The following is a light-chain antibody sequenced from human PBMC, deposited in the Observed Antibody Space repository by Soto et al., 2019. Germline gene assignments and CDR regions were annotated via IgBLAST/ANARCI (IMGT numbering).Light chain of an antibody. J-gene: IGKJ1*01. V-gene: IGKV4-1*01. CDR3: RQYGSLPRP. CDR1: QSXLYSSTNSNY. Sequence: VITQSPDSLVVSLGERATINCKSRQSXLYSSTNSNYSAWYQQKAGQPPKLLIYCASTRDSGVPARFSGSGSGTEFTLTISSLQTEDWAANYCRQYGSLPRPFGDGTKVVIK. CDR2: CAS.